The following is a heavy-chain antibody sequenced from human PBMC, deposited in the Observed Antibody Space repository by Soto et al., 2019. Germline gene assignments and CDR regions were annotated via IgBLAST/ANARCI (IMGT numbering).Heavy chain of an antibody. CDR2: IYSGGST. CDR1: GFSVTANY. J-gene: IGHJ4*02. D-gene: IGHD5-12*01. CDR3: HGYGY. V-gene: IGHV3-53*01. Sequence: EVQGVESGGGLIQRGGSLRLSCEVSGFSVTANYMSWVRQAPGKGLEWVSVIYSGGSTYYIDSVKGRFSISRDISKNTLYLQMNSLRAEDTAVYYCHGYGYWGQGTLVTVSS.